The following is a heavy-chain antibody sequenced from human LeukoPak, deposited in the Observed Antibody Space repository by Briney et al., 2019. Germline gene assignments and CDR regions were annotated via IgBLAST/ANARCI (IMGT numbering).Heavy chain of an antibody. CDR1: GYTFTSYY. V-gene: IGHV1-46*01. Sequence: ASVKVSCKASGYTFTSYYMHWVRQAPGQGLEWMGIINPSGGSTGYAQKFQGRVTMTRDTSTSTVYMELSSLRSEDTAVYYCARENVDTAIPYWGQGTLVTVSS. CDR2: INPSGGST. CDR3: ARENVDTAIPY. J-gene: IGHJ4*02. D-gene: IGHD5-18*01.